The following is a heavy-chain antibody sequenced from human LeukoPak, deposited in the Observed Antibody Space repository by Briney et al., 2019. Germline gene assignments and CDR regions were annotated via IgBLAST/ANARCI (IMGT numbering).Heavy chain of an antibody. CDR2: INPTSGDA. Sequence: ASVKVSCKGSGFRSNGYDMHWVRQAPGQGLEWMGWINPTSGDANYAQKFQGRVTMTRDTSISTAYMELRRLRSDDAAVYHCAREGDSSADAFDIWGQGTMVTVSS. CDR1: GFRSNGYD. J-gene: IGHJ3*02. V-gene: IGHV1-2*02. CDR3: AREGDSSADAFDI. D-gene: IGHD3-22*01.